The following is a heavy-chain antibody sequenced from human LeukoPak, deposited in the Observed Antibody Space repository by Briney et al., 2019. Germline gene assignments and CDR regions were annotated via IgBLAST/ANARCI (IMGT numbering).Heavy chain of an antibody. Sequence: GGSLGLSCAASGFACSSYSMNWVRQAPGKGLEWVSSISSSSSYIYYADSVKGRFTISRDNAKNSLYLQMNSLRAEDTAVYYCARDDCSSTSCYTGSYYYYGMDVWGQGTTVTVSS. D-gene: IGHD2-2*02. CDR2: ISSSSSYI. J-gene: IGHJ6*02. CDR1: GFACSSYS. CDR3: ARDDCSSTSCYTGSYYYYGMDV. V-gene: IGHV3-21*01.